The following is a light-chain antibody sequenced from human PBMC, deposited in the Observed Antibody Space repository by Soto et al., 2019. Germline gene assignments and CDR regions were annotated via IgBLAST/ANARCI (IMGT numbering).Light chain of an antibody. V-gene: IGKV3-11*01. Sequence: EIVLTQSPATLSLSPGERATLSCRASQSVSSYLAWYQQKPGQAPRLLIYDASNRATGIPARFNGSGSGTDFTLTISSLEPEDFAVYYCQQRSNRPSYTVCQGTKLQIK. CDR3: QQRSNRPSYT. J-gene: IGKJ2*01. CDR2: DAS. CDR1: QSVSSY.